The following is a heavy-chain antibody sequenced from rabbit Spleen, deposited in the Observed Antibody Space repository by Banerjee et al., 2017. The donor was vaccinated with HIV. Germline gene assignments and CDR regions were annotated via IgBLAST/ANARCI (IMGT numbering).Heavy chain of an antibody. D-gene: IGHD4-1*01. CDR1: GFSLSRDYW. CDR3: ARDGSGWGANFNL. V-gene: IGHV1S45*01. J-gene: IGHJ4*01. Sequence: QEQLEESGGDLVKPEGSLTLTCTASGFSLSRDYWICWVRQAPGKGLEWIACIDAGVKGTTYSASWAKGRFAVSKTSPTTVTLQMTSLTAADMATYFCARDGSGWGANFNLWGPGTLVTVS. CDR2: IDAGVKGTT.